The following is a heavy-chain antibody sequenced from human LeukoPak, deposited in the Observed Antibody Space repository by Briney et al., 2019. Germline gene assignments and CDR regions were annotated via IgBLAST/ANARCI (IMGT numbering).Heavy chain of an antibody. CDR2: IYHSGGT. CDR1: GYSISSGYY. V-gene: IGHV4-38-2*02. Sequence: SETLSLTCTVSGYSISSGYYWGWIRQPPGKGLEWIGSIYHSGGTYYNPSLKSRVTISVDTSKNQFSLKLSSVTAADTAVYYCARAVTSSSSWYKWVNWFDPWGQGTLVTVSS. D-gene: IGHD6-13*01. CDR3: ARAVTSSSSWYKWVNWFDP. J-gene: IGHJ5*02.